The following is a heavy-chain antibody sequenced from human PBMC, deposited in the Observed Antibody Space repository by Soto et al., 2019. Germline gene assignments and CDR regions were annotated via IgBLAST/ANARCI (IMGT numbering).Heavy chain of an antibody. CDR2: IWYDGSNN. D-gene: IGHD3-16*01. J-gene: IGHJ3*02. Sequence: GGSLRLSCAASGFTFSSYGMHWVRQAPGKGLEWVAVIWYDGSNNYYADSVKGRFTISRDNSKNTLYLQMNSLRAEDTAVYYCARDFKGDHDAFDIWGQGTMVTVSS. CDR1: GFTFSSYG. CDR3: ARDFKGDHDAFDI. V-gene: IGHV3-33*01.